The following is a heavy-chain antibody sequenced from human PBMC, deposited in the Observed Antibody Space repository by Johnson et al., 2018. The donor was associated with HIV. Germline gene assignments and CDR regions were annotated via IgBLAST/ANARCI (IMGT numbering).Heavy chain of an antibody. D-gene: IGHD2-21*01. CDR3: AKLGGEDGFDI. V-gene: IGHV3-30*18. Sequence: QVQLVESGGGVVQPGRSLRLSCAASGFTFRSYAMHWVRQAPGKGLEWVAVISYDGSNKYYADSVKGRFTISRDNYKYTLYLHMNSLRAEDTAVYYCAKLGGEDGFDIWGQGTMVTVSS. CDR2: ISYDGSNK. J-gene: IGHJ3*02. CDR1: GFTFRSYA.